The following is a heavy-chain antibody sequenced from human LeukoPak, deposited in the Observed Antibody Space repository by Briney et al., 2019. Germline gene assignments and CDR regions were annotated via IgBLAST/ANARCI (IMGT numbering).Heavy chain of an antibody. V-gene: IGHV3-30*02. D-gene: IGHD3-10*01. J-gene: IGHJ6*02. CDR2: IWYDGSNK. CDR1: GFTFSSYG. Sequence: SGGSLRLSCAASGFTFSSYGMHWVRQAPGKGLEWVAVIWYDGSNKYYADSVKGRFTISRDNSKNTLYLQMNSLRAEDTAVYYCAKLGYYYGSGTGNSYYYYYYGMDVWGQGTTVTVSS. CDR3: AKLGYYYGSGTGNSYYYYYYGMDV.